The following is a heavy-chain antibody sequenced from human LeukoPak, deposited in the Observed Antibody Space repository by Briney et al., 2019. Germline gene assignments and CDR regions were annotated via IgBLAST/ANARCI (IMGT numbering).Heavy chain of an antibody. CDR3: ARAPTFGYWFDP. Sequence: SETLSLTCTVSGGSISSSSYYWGWIRQPPGKGLEWIGSIYYSGSTYYNPSLKSRVTISVDTSKNQFSLKLSSVTAADTAVYYCARAPTFGYWFDPWGQGTLVTVSS. D-gene: IGHD3-10*02. CDR2: IYYSGST. V-gene: IGHV4-39*07. CDR1: GGSISSSSYY. J-gene: IGHJ5*02.